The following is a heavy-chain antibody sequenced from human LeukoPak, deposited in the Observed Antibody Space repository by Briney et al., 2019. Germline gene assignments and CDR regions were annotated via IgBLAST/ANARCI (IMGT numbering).Heavy chain of an antibody. J-gene: IGHJ4*02. Sequence: ASVKVSCKVSGYTLTELSMHWVRQAPGKGLEWMGGFDPEDGETIYAQKFQGRVTMTEDTSTDTAYMELSSLRSGDTAVYYCATASYSGYDKPFDYWGQGTLVTVSS. CDR2: FDPEDGET. CDR1: GYTLTELS. V-gene: IGHV1-24*01. D-gene: IGHD5-12*01. CDR3: ATASYSGYDKPFDY.